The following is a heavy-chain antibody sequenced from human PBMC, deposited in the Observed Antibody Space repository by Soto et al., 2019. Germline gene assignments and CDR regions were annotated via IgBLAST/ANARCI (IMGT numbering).Heavy chain of an antibody. CDR2: INPNSGNI. CDR1: GNTFTSYE. J-gene: IGHJ4*02. D-gene: IGHD3-10*01. CDR3: ARGRASGSYYLLDY. Sequence: ASVKVSCKASGNTFTSYEINWVRKATGHGLEWMGWINPNSGNIGYAQKFQGRVTMTRDTAIRTAYMEVSRLRSDDTAVYYCARGRASGSYYLLDYWGQGTLVTVSS. V-gene: IGHV1-8*01.